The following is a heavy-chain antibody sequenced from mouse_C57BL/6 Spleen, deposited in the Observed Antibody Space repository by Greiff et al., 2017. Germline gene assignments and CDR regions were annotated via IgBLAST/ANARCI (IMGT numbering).Heavy chain of an antibody. V-gene: IGHV5-6*01. Sequence: EVQRVESGGDLVKPGGSLKLSCAASGFTFSSYGMSWVRQTPDKRLEWVATISSGGSYTYYPDSVKGRFTISRDNAKNTLYLQMSSLKSEDTAMYYCARHDYDYDNVYFDDWGQGTTLTVSS. CDR3: ARHDYDYDNVYFDD. D-gene: IGHD2-4*01. CDR1: GFTFSSYG. CDR2: ISSGGSYT. J-gene: IGHJ2*01.